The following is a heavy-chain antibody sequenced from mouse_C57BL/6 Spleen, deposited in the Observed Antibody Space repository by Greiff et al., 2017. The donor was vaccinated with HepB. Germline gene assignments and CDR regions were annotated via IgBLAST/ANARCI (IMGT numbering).Heavy chain of an antibody. V-gene: IGHV1-80*01. Sequence: LQESGAELVKPGASVKISCKASGYAFSSYWMNWVKQRPGKGLEWIGQIYPGDGDTNYNGKFKGKATLTADKSSSTAYMQLSSLTSEDSAVYFCARPLFDWYFDVWGTRTTVTVSS. J-gene: IGHJ1*03. CDR1: GYAFSSYW. CDR3: ARPLFDWYFDV. CDR2: IYPGDGDT. D-gene: IGHD6-5*01.